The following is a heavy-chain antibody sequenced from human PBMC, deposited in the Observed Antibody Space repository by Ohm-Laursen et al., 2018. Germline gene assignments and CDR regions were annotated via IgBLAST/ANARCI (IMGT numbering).Heavy chain of an antibody. V-gene: IGHV3-30*18. Sequence: SLRLSCAASGFTFSSYGMHWVRQAPGKGLEWVAVISYDGSNKYYADSVKGRFTISRDNSKNTLYLQMNSLRAEDTAVYYCAKEARLWLTRAFDIWGQGTMVTVSS. J-gene: IGHJ3*02. CDR3: AKEARLWLTRAFDI. CDR2: ISYDGSNK. CDR1: GFTFSSYG. D-gene: IGHD3-16*01.